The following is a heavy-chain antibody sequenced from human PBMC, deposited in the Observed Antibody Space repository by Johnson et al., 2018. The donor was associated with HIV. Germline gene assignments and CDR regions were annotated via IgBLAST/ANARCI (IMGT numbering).Heavy chain of an antibody. V-gene: IGHV3-66*02. CDR1: GFTVSSNY. D-gene: IGHD4-23*01. J-gene: IGHJ3*01. Sequence: VQLVESGGGLVQPGGSLRLSCAASGFTVSSNYMSWVRQAPEMGLVWVSIVYSGGNTYYADSVKGRFTISRDHAKNTLFLQMDSLRPEDTAVNYWARTVVGSSYDAFEFWGKGTMVTVAS. CDR2: VYSGGNT. CDR3: ARTVVGSSYDAFEF.